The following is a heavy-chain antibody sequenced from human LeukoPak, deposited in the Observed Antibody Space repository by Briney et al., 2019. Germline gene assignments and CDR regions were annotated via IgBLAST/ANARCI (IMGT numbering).Heavy chain of an antibody. V-gene: IGHV4-34*01. CDR1: GGSFSGYY. CDR2: INHSGST. D-gene: IGHD2-2*01. J-gene: IGHJ4*02. CDR3: ARGRNTNIVVVPAANPLYYFDY. Sequence: KTSETLSLTCAVYGGSFSGYYWSWIRQPLGKGLEWIGEINHSGSTNYNPSLKSRVTISVDTSKNQFSLKLSSVTAADTAVYYCARGRNTNIVVVPAANPLYYFDYWGQGTLVTVSS.